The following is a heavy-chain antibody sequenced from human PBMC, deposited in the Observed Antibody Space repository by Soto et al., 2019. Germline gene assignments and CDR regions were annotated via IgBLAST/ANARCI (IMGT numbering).Heavy chain of an antibody. Sequence: EVQLVESGGGLVKPGESLRLSCAASGFSFSSYTMNWVRQAPGKGLQWVSSITNRGTHTYSADSVKGRFTISRDNDKNSLYLQMNNLRAEDTAIYFCARAHEVAWFDSWGLGTLVTVTP. CDR3: ARAHEVAWFDS. CDR2: ITNRGTHT. V-gene: IGHV3-21*01. CDR1: GFSFSSYT. J-gene: IGHJ5*01. D-gene: IGHD2-15*01.